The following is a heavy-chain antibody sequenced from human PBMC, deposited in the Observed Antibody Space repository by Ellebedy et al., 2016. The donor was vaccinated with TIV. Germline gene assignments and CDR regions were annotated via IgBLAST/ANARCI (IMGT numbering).Heavy chain of an antibody. D-gene: IGHD3-10*01. CDR2: IKQDGSEK. CDR1: GFTFSSYW. J-gene: IGHJ4*02. V-gene: IGHV3-7*03. Sequence: GGSLRLSXAASGFTFSSYWMSWVRQAPGKGLEWVANIKQDGSEKYYVDSVKGRFTISRDNAKNSLYLQMNSLRAEDTAVYYCARDSVRWFGEFDYWGQGTLVTVPS. CDR3: ARDSVRWFGEFDY.